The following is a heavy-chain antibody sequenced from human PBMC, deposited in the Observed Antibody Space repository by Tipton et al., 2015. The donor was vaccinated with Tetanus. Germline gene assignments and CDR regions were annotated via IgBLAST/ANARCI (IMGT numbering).Heavy chain of an antibody. CDR1: GGSISSYY. CDR3: ARAKRGHAFDI. D-gene: IGHD3-16*01. CDR2: INHSGST. V-gene: IGHV4-34*01. J-gene: IGHJ3*02. Sequence: TLSLTCTLSGGSISSYYWSWIRQPPGKGLEWIGEINHSGSTNYNPSLKSRVTISVDTSKNQFSLKLSSVTAADTAVYYCARAKRGHAFDIWGQGTMVTVSS.